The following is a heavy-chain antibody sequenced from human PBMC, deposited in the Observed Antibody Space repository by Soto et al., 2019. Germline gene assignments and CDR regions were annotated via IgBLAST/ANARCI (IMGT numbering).Heavy chain of an antibody. D-gene: IGHD3-10*01. CDR3: ARARREFGELLSYYYYYMDV. Sequence: SETLSLTCTVSGGSISSYYWSWIRQPPGKGLEWIGYIYYSGSTNYNPSLKSRVTISVDTSKNQFSLKLSSVTAADTAVYYCARARREFGELLSYYYYYMDVWGKGTTVTVSS. CDR1: GGSISSYY. CDR2: IYYSGST. J-gene: IGHJ6*03. V-gene: IGHV4-59*01.